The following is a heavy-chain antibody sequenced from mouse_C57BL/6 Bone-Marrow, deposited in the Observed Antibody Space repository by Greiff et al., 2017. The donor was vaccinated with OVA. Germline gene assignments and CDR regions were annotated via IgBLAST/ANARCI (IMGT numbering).Heavy chain of an antibody. Sequence: QVQLQQSGAELARPGASVKLSCKASGYTFTSYGISWVKQRTGQGLEWIGEIYPRSGNTYYNEKFKGKATLTADKSSSTAYIELRSLTSEDSAVYYCTRNYYGSSYAAWFAYWGQGTLVTVSA. CDR2: IYPRSGNT. J-gene: IGHJ3*01. D-gene: IGHD1-1*01. CDR1: GYTFTSYG. V-gene: IGHV1-81*01. CDR3: TRNYYGSSYAAWFAY.